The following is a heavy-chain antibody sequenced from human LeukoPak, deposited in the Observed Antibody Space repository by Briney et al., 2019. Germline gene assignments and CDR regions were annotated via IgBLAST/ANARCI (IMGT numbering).Heavy chain of an antibody. V-gene: IGHV3-23*01. Sequence: GGSLRLSCAASGFTFSSYAMSWVRQAPGKGLEWVAAISGGGSSTYYADSVKGRFTISRDNSKNTLYLQMNSLRAEDTAVYYCAKREEYSSGPFDYWGQGTLVTVSS. CDR1: GFTFSSYA. CDR3: AKREEYSSGPFDY. D-gene: IGHD6-19*01. J-gene: IGHJ4*02. CDR2: ISGGGSST.